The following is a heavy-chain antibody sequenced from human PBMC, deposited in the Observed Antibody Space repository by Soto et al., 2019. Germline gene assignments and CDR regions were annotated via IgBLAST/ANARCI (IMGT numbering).Heavy chain of an antibody. CDR3: ATPTQTYYDFWSGQTDY. Sequence: TLSLTCAVSGDSVTSVNYFWTWIRQPPGGGLEWIGYISNSGISKYNPSLKSRVAMSQDTSKNQFSLNLHSVTAEDTAVYYCATPTQTYYDFWSGQTDYWGQGTLVTVSS. CDR2: ISNSGIS. D-gene: IGHD3-3*01. V-gene: IGHV4-61*01. J-gene: IGHJ4*02. CDR1: GDSVTSVNYF.